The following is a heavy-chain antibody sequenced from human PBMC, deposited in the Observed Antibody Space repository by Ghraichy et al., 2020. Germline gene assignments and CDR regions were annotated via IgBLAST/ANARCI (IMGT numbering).Heavy chain of an antibody. CDR3: ARGERGLSVPNDFYYMDV. V-gene: IGHV4-59*01. J-gene: IGHJ6*03. D-gene: IGHD2-8*01. CDR2: VYHSGST. CDR1: GGSISTFY. Sequence: SETLSLTCTVSGGSISTFYWSWIRQPPGKGLEWIGYVYHSGSTSSNPSLKSRLTISVDTSKNQFSLMLKSVTAADTAVYFYARGERGLSVPNDFYYMDVWGKGTTVTVSS.